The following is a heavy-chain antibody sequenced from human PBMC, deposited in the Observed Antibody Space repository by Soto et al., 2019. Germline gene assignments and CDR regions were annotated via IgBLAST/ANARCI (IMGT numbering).Heavy chain of an antibody. D-gene: IGHD2-21*02. Sequence: GGSLRLSCAASGFTFSNYWMSWVRQAPGQGLEWVASIKQDGGVKHYVDSVKGRFTISRDNAEKSLHLQMNSLRAEDTAVYYCVKRRGDYYVFDYWGQGVLVTVSS. V-gene: IGHV3-7*03. J-gene: IGHJ4*02. CDR1: GFTFSNYW. CDR2: IKQDGGVK. CDR3: VKRRGDYYVFDY.